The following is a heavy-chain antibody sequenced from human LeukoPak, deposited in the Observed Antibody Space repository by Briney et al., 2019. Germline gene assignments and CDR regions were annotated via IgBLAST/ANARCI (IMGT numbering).Heavy chain of an antibody. J-gene: IGHJ4*02. D-gene: IGHD3-16*02. V-gene: IGHV1-18*01. CDR3: ARGVWDYDYVWGSYRYYFDY. Sequence: GASVKVSCKASGYTFTSYGISWVRQAPGQGLEWMGWISAYNGNTNYAQKLQGTVGVVTDTSTSTAYMELRSLRSDDTAVYYCARGVWDYDYVWGSYRYYFDYWGQGTLVTVSS. CDR2: ISAYNGNT. CDR1: GYTFTSYG.